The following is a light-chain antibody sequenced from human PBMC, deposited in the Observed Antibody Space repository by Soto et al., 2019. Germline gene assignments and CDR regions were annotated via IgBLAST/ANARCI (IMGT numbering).Light chain of an antibody. V-gene: IGKV1-5*01. CDR2: DAS. J-gene: IGKJ2*01. Sequence: DIQMTQSPSTLSASVGDRVTITCRASQSISSGLAWYQQKPGKAPKLLIYDASSLESGVPSRFSGSGSGKELTLTLSSLQPDDFATYYCQQYNSYSYTFGQGTKLEIK. CDR1: QSISSG. CDR3: QQYNSYSYT.